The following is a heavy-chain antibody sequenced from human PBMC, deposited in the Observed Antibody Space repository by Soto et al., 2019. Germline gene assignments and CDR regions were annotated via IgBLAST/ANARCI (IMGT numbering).Heavy chain of an antibody. Sequence: QVQLVESGGGVVQPGRSLRLSCAASGFTFSSYGMHWVRQAPGKGLEWVAVIWYDGSNKYYAGSVKGRFTISRDNSKNALYLQMNSLRAEDTAVYYCARGSARTEGPFDYWGQGTLVTVSS. CDR2: IWYDGSNK. D-gene: IGHD6-6*01. CDR3: ARGSARTEGPFDY. V-gene: IGHV3-33*01. J-gene: IGHJ4*02. CDR1: GFTFSSYG.